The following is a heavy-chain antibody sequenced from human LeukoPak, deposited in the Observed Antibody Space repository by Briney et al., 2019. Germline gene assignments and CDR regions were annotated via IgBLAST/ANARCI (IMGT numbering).Heavy chain of an antibody. CDR2: ISGSGGST. V-gene: IGHV3-23*01. J-gene: IGHJ4*02. CDR3: AKGAHYDYVWGSYRYTSLFDY. D-gene: IGHD3-16*02. Sequence: GGSLRLSCAASGFTFSSYAMSWVRQAPGKGLEWVSAISGSGGSTYYADSVKGRFTISRDNSKNTLYLQMNSLRAEDTAVYYCAKGAHYDYVWGSYRYTSLFDYWGQGTLVTVSS. CDR1: GFTFSSYA.